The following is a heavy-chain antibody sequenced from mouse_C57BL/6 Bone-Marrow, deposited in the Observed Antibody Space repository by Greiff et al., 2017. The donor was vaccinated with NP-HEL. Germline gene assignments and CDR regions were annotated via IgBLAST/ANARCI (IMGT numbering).Heavy chain of an antibody. CDR1: GYSFTGYF. Sequence: EVKLEESGPELVKPGDSVKISCKASGYSFTGYFMNWVMQSHGKSLEWIGRINPYNGDTFYNQKFKGKATLTVDKSSSTAHMELRSLTSEDSAVYYCARNVVATDFDYWGQGTTLTVSS. CDR3: ARNVVATDFDY. J-gene: IGHJ2*01. V-gene: IGHV1-20*01. D-gene: IGHD1-1*01. CDR2: INPYNGDT.